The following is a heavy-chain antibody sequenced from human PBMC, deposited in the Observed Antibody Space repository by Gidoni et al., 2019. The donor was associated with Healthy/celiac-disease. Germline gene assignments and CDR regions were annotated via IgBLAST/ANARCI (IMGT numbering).Heavy chain of an antibody. CDR2: IIPIFGTA. CDR3: ARDRGGELRNAFDI. CDR1: GGPFSSYA. D-gene: IGHD1-26*01. Sequence: QVQLVQSGAEVKKPGSSVKVSCKASGGPFSSYAISWVRQATGQGLEWMGGIIPIFGTANYAQKFQGRVTITADESTSTAYMELSSLRSEDTAVYYCARDRGGELRNAFDIWGQGTMVTVSS. J-gene: IGHJ3*02. V-gene: IGHV1-69*01.